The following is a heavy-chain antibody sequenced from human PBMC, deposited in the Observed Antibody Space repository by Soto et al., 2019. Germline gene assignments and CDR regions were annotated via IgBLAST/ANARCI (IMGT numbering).Heavy chain of an antibody. Sequence: PGGSLRLSCAASGFTFSSYGMHWVRQAPGKGLEWVAVIWYDGSNKYYADSVKGRFTISRDNSKNTLYLQMDSLRAEDTAVYYCARDRRNNYGFLDYWGQGTLVTVSS. J-gene: IGHJ4*02. CDR3: ARDRRNNYGFLDY. V-gene: IGHV3-33*01. CDR1: GFTFSSYG. CDR2: IWYDGSNK. D-gene: IGHD5-18*01.